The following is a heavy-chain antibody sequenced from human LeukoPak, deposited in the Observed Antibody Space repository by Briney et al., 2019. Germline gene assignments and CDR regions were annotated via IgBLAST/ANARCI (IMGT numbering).Heavy chain of an antibody. V-gene: IGHV3-23*01. CDR3: AKDVEVVTAMTFDY. J-gene: IGHJ4*02. CDR2: ISGSGGST. D-gene: IGHD2-21*02. Sequence: PGRSLRLSCAASGFTFSSYAMSWVRQAPGKGLEWVSAISGSGGSTYYADSVKGRFTISRDNSKNTLYLQMNSLRAEDTAVYYCAKDVEVVTAMTFDYWGQGTLVTVSS. CDR1: GFTFSSYA.